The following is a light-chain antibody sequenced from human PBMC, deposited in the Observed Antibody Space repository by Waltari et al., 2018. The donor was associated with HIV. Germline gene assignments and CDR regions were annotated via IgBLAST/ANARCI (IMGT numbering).Light chain of an antibody. V-gene: IGLV2-8*01. CDR3: SSYAGSNNRV. J-gene: IGLJ2*01. CDR2: EVN. CDR1: SSDVGGYNY. Sequence: QSALTQPPSASGSPGQSVTISCPVTSSDVGGYNYVSWYQQHPGKAPKLMIYEVNKRPSGVPDRFSGSKSGNTASLTVSGLQAEDEADYYCSSYAGSNNRVFGGGTKLTVL.